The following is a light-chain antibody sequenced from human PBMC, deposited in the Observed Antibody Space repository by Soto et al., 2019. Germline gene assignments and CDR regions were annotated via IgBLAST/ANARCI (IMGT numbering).Light chain of an antibody. CDR2: EDD. CDR3: QSYDSNNHVV. V-gene: IGLV6-57*02. Sequence: NFMLTQPHSVSESPGKTVTISCTGTSGSITSHYVQWYQQRPGSAPTAVIFEDDLRPSGVPDRFSGSVDSSSNSASLTISALKTEDEAGYYCQSYDSNNHVVFGGGTKLTVL. J-gene: IGLJ2*01. CDR1: SGSITSHY.